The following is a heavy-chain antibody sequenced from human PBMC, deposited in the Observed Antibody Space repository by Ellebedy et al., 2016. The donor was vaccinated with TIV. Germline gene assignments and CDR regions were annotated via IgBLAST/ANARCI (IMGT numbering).Heavy chain of an antibody. CDR1: GFTFSRFW. V-gene: IGHV3-7*03. CDR2: IKEDGSEK. Sequence: GGSLRLSCAASGFTFSRFWMNWVRQAPGKGPEWVANIKEDGSEKKYVESVRGRFTISRDNAQNLLYLHMNGLRAEDTATYYCAKDQGSSWTFDKWGQGTLVTVSS. D-gene: IGHD2-2*01. CDR3: AKDQGSSWTFDK. J-gene: IGHJ4*02.